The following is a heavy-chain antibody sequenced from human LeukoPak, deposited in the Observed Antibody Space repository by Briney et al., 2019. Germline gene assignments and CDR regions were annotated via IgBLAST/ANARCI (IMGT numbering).Heavy chain of an antibody. V-gene: IGHV1-46*01. D-gene: IGHD3-22*01. Sequence: ASVKVSCKASGYTFTSYYMHWVRQAPGRGLEWMGIINPSGGNTNYAQKFQGRVTMTTDTSTSTAYMELRSLRSEDTAVYYCARDVASSGYYWDWGQGTLVTVSS. CDR3: ARDVASSGYYWD. CDR2: INPSGGNT. J-gene: IGHJ4*02. CDR1: GYTFTSYY.